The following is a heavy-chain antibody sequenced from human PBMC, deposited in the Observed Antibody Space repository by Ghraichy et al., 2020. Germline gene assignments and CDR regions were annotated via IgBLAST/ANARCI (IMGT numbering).Heavy chain of an antibody. CDR2: MNPNSGNT. CDR1: GYTFTSYD. V-gene: IGHV1-8*01. Sequence: ASVKVSCKASGYTFTSYDINWVRQATGQGLEWMGWMNPNSGNTGYAQKFQGRVTMTRNTSISTAYMELSSLRSEDTAVYYCARTGVVLAAYKGSWFDPWGQGTLITVSS. J-gene: IGHJ5*02. D-gene: IGHD2-2*01. CDR3: ARTGVVLAAYKGSWFDP.